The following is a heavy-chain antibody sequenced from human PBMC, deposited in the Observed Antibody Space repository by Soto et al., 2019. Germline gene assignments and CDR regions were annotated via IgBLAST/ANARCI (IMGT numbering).Heavy chain of an antibody. J-gene: IGHJ4*02. CDR3: ARELERVFDY. V-gene: IGHV3-30*04. CDR2: IAYDGRNK. D-gene: IGHD1-1*01. Sequence: QVQLVESGGGVVQPGRSLRLSCAASGFTFSSYAMHWVRQAPGKGLEWVAVIAYDGRNKYYADSVKGRFTISRDNSKNTRYRKMNSLRIEDTALYYCARELERVFDYWGQGALVTVSS. CDR1: GFTFSSYA.